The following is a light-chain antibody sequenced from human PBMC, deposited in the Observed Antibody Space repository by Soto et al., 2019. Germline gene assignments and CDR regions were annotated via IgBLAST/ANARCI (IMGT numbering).Light chain of an antibody. CDR2: EVS. V-gene: IGLV2-23*02. CDR1: SSDVGSYNL. Sequence: QSVLTQPASVSGSPGQSITISCTGTSSDVGSYNLVSWYQQHPGKAPKLMIYEVSKRPSGVSNRFSGYKSGNTASLTIAGLQAEDEADYYCCSYAGSSTFAVFGGGTKLTVL. CDR3: CSYAGSSTFAV. J-gene: IGLJ3*02.